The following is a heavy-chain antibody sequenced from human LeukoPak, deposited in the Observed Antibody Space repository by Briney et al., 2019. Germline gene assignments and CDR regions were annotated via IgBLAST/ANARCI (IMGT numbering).Heavy chain of an antibody. CDR3: ASGGQQLVK. CDR2: ISYDGSNK. D-gene: IGHD6-13*01. V-gene: IGHV3-30-3*01. Sequence: GGSLRLSCAASGFTFSSYAMHWVRQAPGKGLEWVAVISYDGSNKYYADSVKGRFTISRDNSKNTLYLQMNSLRAEDTAVYYCASGGQQLVKWGQGTLVTVS. CDR1: GFTFSSYA. J-gene: IGHJ4*02.